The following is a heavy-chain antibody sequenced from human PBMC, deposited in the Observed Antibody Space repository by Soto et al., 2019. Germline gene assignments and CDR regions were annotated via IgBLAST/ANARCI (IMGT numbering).Heavy chain of an antibody. CDR2: ISYDGSNK. D-gene: IGHD3-10*01. CDR1: GFTFHNYG. V-gene: IGHV3-30*18. CDR3: AKAVDITVRGVPPSDY. Sequence: QVQQVESGGGVVQPGSSLRLSCAASGFTFHNYGMHWVRQAPGKGLEWVAVISYDGSNKYYADSVKGRFTISRDNSKDTLYLQMNSLRAEDTAVYYCAKAVDITVRGVPPSDYWGQGTLVTVSS. J-gene: IGHJ4*02.